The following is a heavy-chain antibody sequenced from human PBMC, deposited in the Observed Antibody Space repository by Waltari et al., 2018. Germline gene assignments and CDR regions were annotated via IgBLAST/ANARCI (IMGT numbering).Heavy chain of an antibody. CDR1: GESFSDHF. Sequence: QVQLNQWGAGVLKPSETLSLTCAVYGESFSDHFWTWIRQPPGKGLEWIGHMNHRRSENYNPSLRNRVTITRDTSASTAYMELSSLRSEDTAVYYCARVGYGDYVRDYWGQGTLVTVSS. CDR3: ARVGYGDYVRDY. D-gene: IGHD4-17*01. V-gene: IGHV4-34*01. J-gene: IGHJ4*02. CDR2: MNHRRSE.